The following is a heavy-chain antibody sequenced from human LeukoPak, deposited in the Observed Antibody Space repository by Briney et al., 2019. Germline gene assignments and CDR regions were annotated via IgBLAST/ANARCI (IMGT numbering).Heavy chain of an antibody. D-gene: IGHD6-6*01. CDR3: AREGTNIAAPY. J-gene: IGHJ4*02. CDR1: GASISTNEFY. CDR2: IYYSGST. V-gene: IGHV4-30-4*01. Sequence: PSETLSLTCTVSGASISTNEFYWTWIRQPPGKGLEWIGYIYYSGSTNYNPSLKSRVTISVDKSKNQFSLKLSSVTAADTAVYYCAREGTNIAAPYWGQGTLVTVSS.